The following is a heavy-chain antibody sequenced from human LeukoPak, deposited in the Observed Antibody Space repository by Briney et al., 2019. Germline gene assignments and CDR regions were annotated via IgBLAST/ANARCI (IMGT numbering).Heavy chain of an antibody. CDR3: ARDRWVGWLGTFDY. Sequence: ASVKVSCKASDYTFTSYGISWVRQAPGQGLEWMGWISAYNGNTNYAQELQGRVTMTTDTSTSTAYMELRSLRSDDTAVYYCARDRWVGWLGTFDYWRQGTLVTVSS. V-gene: IGHV1-18*01. CDR2: ISAYNGNT. J-gene: IGHJ4*02. D-gene: IGHD5-24*01. CDR1: DYTFTSYG.